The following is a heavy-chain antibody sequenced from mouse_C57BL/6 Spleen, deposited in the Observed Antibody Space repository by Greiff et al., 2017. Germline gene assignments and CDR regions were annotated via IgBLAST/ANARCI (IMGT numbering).Heavy chain of an antibody. D-gene: IGHD2-4*01. J-gene: IGHJ4*01. CDR3: ARNRGDYDGNYYAMDY. Sequence: QVQLQQSGPGLVQPSQSLSITCTVSGFSLTSYGVHWVRQSPGKGLEWLGVIWSGGSTDYNAAFISRLSISKDNSKSQVFFKMNSLQADDTAIYYCARNRGDYDGNYYAMDYWGQGTSVTVSS. CDR1: GFSLTSYG. CDR2: IWSGGST. V-gene: IGHV2-2*01.